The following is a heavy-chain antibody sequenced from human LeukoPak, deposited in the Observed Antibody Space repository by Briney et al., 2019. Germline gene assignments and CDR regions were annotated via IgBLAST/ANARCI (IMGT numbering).Heavy chain of an antibody. V-gene: IGHV1-2*02. CDR2: INPNSGGT. CDR3: ARAYYDILTGYYD. J-gene: IGHJ4*02. CDR1: GYTFTGYY. D-gene: IGHD3-9*01. Sequence: ASVKVSCKASGYTFTGYYMHWVRQAPGQGLEWMGWINPNSGGTSYAQKFQGRVTMTRDTSTSTVYMELSSLRSEDTAVYYCARAYYDILTGYYDWGQGTLVTVSS.